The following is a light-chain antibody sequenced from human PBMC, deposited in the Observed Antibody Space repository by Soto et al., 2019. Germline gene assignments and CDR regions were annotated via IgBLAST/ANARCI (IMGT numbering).Light chain of an antibody. CDR2: EGT. V-gene: IGLV2-14*02. J-gene: IGLJ1*01. Sequence: QSALTQPASVSGSPGQSITISCSGTTSDVGGYNLVSWYQQHTAKAPKLLIYEGTQRPSGVSNRFSGSKSGNTASLTISGLQAEDEADYYCSSYTAGGTIFGTGTKLTVL. CDR1: TSDVGGYNL. CDR3: SSYTAGGTI.